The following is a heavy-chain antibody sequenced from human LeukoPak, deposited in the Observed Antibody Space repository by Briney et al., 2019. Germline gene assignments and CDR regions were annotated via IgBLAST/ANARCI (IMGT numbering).Heavy chain of an antibody. Sequence: GGSLRLSCAASGFTFTSSVLSWVRQAPGKGLEWVSSISGGGATTYYADSVRGRFTISRDNSKNTLYLQMNSLRAEDTALYYCAKDLSSGWGRFDCWGQGTLVTVSS. CDR1: GFTFTSSV. CDR2: ISGGGATT. J-gene: IGHJ4*02. D-gene: IGHD6-19*01. V-gene: IGHV3-23*01. CDR3: AKDLSSGWGRFDC.